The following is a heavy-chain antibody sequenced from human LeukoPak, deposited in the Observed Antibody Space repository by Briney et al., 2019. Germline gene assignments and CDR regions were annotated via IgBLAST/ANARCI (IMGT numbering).Heavy chain of an antibody. D-gene: IGHD1-14*01. Sequence: GGSLRLSCAASGFTFSSYSMNWVRQAPGKGLEWVSSISSSSSYIYYADSVKGRFTISRDNAKNSLYLQMNSLRAEDAAVYYCARDQGHEPIDYWGQGTLVTVSS. J-gene: IGHJ4*02. V-gene: IGHV3-21*01. CDR1: GFTFSSYS. CDR3: ARDQGHEPIDY. CDR2: ISSSSSYI.